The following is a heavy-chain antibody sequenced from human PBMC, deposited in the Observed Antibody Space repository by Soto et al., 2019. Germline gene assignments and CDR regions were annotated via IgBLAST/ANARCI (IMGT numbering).Heavy chain of an antibody. V-gene: IGHV4-39*01. CDR3: AQRAGAHHNWFDP. Sequence: SETLSLTCTVSGGSISSRGYYWGWIRQPPGKGLEWIGTIYYSGSTYYNPSLKSRVTISVDTSKNQFSLKLSSVTAADTAVYYCAQRAGAHHNWFDPWGQGTLVTVSS. CDR1: GGSISSRGYY. J-gene: IGHJ5*02. CDR2: IYYSGST. D-gene: IGHD6-19*01.